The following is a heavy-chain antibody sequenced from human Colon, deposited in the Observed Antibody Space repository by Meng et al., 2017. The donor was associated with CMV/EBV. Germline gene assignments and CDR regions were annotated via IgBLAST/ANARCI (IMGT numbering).Heavy chain of an antibody. CDR2: ISPSGDYI. CDR1: GFTVSSNY. J-gene: IGHJ5*02. CDR3: ARDFKSGRP. Sequence: GGSLRLSCAASGFTVSSNYMSWVRQAPGRGLEWVSSISPSGDYIHYADSLKGRFTISRDNTKNSLYLQMNSLRADDTAVYYCARDFKSGRPWGQGTLVTVSS. V-gene: IGHV3-21*06.